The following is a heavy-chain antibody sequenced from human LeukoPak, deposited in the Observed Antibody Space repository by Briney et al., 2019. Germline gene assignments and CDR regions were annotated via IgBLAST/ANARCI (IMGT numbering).Heavy chain of an antibody. J-gene: IGHJ4*02. V-gene: IGHV4-59*01. D-gene: IGHD3-16*01. CDR1: GGSISSYY. CDR2: IYYSGST. Sequence: APETLSLTCTVSGGSISSYYWSWIRQPPGKGLEWIGTIYYSGSTNYNPSLKSRVTISVDTSKNQFSLKLSSVTAADTAVYYCARGVPMITFGELWGQGTLVTVSS. CDR3: ARGVPMITFGEL.